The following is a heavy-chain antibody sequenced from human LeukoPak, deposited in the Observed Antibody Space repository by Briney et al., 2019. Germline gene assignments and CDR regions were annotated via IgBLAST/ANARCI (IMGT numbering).Heavy chain of an antibody. CDR2: INHSEST. CDR1: GGSFSGYY. CDR3: ASRNSSSSYSFDY. V-gene: IGHV4-34*01. J-gene: IGHJ4*02. D-gene: IGHD6-6*01. Sequence: SETLSLTCAVYGGSFSGYYRSWIRQPPGKGLEWIGEINHSESTNYNPSLKSRVTISVDTSKNQFSLKLSSVTAADTAVYYCASRNSSSSYSFDYWGQGTLVTVSS.